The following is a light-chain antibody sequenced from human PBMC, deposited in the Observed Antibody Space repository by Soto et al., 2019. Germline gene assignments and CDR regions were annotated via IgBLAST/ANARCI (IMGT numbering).Light chain of an antibody. CDR3: SSYTTTTRL. CDR2: EVS. V-gene: IGLV2-14*01. CDR1: SRDIGSNNY. Sequence: QSALTQPASVSGSPGQSITISCTGTSRDIGSNNYVSWFQQRPGKAPTLIIYEVSNRPSGVSNHFSGSKSGNTASLTISGLLPEDEAEYYCSSYTTTTRLFGGGTQLTVL. J-gene: IGLJ3*02.